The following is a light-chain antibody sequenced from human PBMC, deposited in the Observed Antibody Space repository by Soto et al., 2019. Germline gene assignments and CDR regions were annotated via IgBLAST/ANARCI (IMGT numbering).Light chain of an antibody. V-gene: IGKV3-11*01. J-gene: IGKJ4*01. CDR2: NAS. CDR1: QNVGSF. CDR3: VHRANWPPSVT. Sequence: VLTQSPATLSLSPRARATLSCGASQNVGSFLVWYQQKPGQAPRLLTSNASNRATGIPARFSGSGSGPDFTLTITRLEPEDFAVYYGVHRANWPPSVTFGGGTRV.